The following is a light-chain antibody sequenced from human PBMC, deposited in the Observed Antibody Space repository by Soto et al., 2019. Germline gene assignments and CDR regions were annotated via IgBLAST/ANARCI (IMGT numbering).Light chain of an antibody. V-gene: IGLV1-47*01. Sequence: QSVLTQPPSASGTPGQRVTISCSGSRSNIGSNYVYWYLQLPGMAPKLLIYRNDQRPSGVPDRFSGSKSGTSASLAISGLRSEDEADYYCAAWDDSLSALFVFGTGTKATVL. J-gene: IGLJ1*01. CDR2: RND. CDR1: RSNIGSNY. CDR3: AAWDDSLSALFV.